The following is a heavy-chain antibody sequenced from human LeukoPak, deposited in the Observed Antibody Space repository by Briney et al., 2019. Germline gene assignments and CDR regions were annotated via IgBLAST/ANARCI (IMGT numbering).Heavy chain of an antibody. CDR1: GGTFISYA. D-gene: IGHD2-8*01. J-gene: IGHJ3*02. CDR3: ARQYEDDALDI. Sequence: SVKVSFKASGGTFISYAISWVRQAPGQGLEWMGGIIPIFGTANYAQKFQGRVTITADESTSTAYMELSSLRSEDTAVYYCARQYEDDALDIWGQGTMVTVSS. CDR2: IIPIFGTA. V-gene: IGHV1-69*13.